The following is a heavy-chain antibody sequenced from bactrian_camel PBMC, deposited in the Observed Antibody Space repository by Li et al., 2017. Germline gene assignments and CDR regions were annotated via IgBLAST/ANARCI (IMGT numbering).Heavy chain of an antibody. V-gene: IGHV3S31*01. Sequence: DVQLVESGGGLVQPGGSLRLSCAASGFTLSGHNMSWVRQAPGKGLEWVSAIASGGGNTYYADSVKGRFTISRDNAKNTLFLQLNSLKTEDTAIYYCAASEFDRSGWGPLNRKEYRYFGQGTQVTVS. D-gene: IGHD5*01. CDR2: IASGGGNT. CDR1: GFTLSGHN. J-gene: IGHJ4*01.